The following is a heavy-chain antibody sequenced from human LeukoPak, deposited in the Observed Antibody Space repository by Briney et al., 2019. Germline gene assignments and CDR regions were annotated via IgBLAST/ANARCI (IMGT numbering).Heavy chain of an antibody. V-gene: IGHV3-20*04. J-gene: IGHJ3*02. CDR1: GFTFDDYE. CDR3: ARVPRDIVVVVAATSDAFDI. D-gene: IGHD2-15*01. CDR2: INWNGGST. Sequence: GGSLRLSCAASGFTFDDYEMSWVRQAPGKGLEWVSGINWNGGSTGYADSVKGRFTISRDNAKNSLYLQMNSLRAEDTAVYYCARVPRDIVVVVAATSDAFDIWGQGTMVTVSS.